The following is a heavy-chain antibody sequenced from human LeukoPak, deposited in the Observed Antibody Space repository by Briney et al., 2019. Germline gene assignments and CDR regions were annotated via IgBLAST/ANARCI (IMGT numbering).Heavy chain of an antibody. D-gene: IGHD1-26*01. V-gene: IGHV3-21*01. CDR3: ARDLSGSYSEYYYYYMDV. J-gene: IGHJ6*03. Sequence: GGSLRLSCAASGFTFSSYSMNWVRQAPGKGLEWVSSISSSSSYIYYADSVKGRFTISRDNAKNSLYLQMNSLRAEDTAVYYCARDLSGSYSEYYYYYMDVWGKGTTVTVSS. CDR1: GFTFSSYS. CDR2: ISSSSSYI.